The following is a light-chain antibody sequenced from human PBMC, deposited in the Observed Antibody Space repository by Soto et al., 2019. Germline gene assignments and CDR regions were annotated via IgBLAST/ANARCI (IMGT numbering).Light chain of an antibody. CDR3: HVWYGSSDHPV. CDR1: NIGSKS. J-gene: IGLJ2*01. CDR2: DDS. Sequence: SYELTQPPSVSVAPGQTATITCGGNNIGSKSVHWYQQKPGQAPVLVVSDDSDRPSGIPERFSGSNSGNTATLTISRVEAGDEADYCCHVWYGSSDHPVFGGGTKLTVL. V-gene: IGLV3-21*02.